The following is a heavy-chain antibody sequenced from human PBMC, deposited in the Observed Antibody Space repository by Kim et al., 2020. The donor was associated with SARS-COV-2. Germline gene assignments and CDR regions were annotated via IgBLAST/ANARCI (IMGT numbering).Heavy chain of an antibody. D-gene: IGHD2-2*01. V-gene: IGHV1-69*13. CDR1: GGTFSSYA. Sequence: SVKVSCKASGGTFSSYAISWVRQAPGQGLEWMGGIIPIFGTANYAQKFQGRVTITADESTSTAYMELSSLRSEDTAVYYCARGRPYQLPSNARNWFDPWGQGTLVTVSS. CDR2: IIPIFGTA. CDR3: ARGRPYQLPSNARNWFDP. J-gene: IGHJ5*02.